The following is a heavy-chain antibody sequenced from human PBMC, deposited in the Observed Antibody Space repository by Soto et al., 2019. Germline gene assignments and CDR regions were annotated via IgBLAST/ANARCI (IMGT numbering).Heavy chain of an antibody. CDR3: AKAPTAMVKFFDY. J-gene: IGHJ4*02. D-gene: IGHD5-18*01. Sequence: PGGSLRLSCAASGFTFSGYAMSWVRQAPGKGLEWVSAISGSGGSTYYADSVKGRFTISRDNSKNTLYLQMNSLRAEDTAVYYCAKAPTAMVKFFDYWGQGTLVTVSS. CDR1: GFTFSGYA. CDR2: ISGSGGST. V-gene: IGHV3-23*01.